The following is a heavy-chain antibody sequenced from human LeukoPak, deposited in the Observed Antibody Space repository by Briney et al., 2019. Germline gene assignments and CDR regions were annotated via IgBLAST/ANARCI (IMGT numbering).Heavy chain of an antibody. Sequence: ASVKVSCKASGGTFSSYGISWVRQAPGQGLEWMGWISAYNGNTNYAQKLQGRVTMTTDTSTSTAYMELRSLRSDDTAVYYCARGPGGSGWYRRYYFDYWGQGTLVTVSS. V-gene: IGHV1-18*01. J-gene: IGHJ4*02. CDR1: GGTFSSYG. CDR2: ISAYNGNT. CDR3: ARGPGGSGWYRRYYFDY. D-gene: IGHD6-19*01.